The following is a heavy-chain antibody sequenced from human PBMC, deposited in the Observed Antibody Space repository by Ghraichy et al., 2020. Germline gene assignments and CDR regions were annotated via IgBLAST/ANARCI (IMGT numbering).Heavy chain of an antibody. D-gene: IGHD6-13*01. CDR3: ARDRFIAAAGKVYYYGMDV. J-gene: IGHJ6*02. V-gene: IGHV4-59*01. CDR1: GGSISSYY. CDR2: IYYSGST. Sequence: SETLSLTCTVSGGSISSYYWSWIRQPPGKGLEWIGYIYYSGSTNYNPSLKSRVTISVDTSKNQFSLKLSSVTAADTAVYYCARDRFIAAAGKVYYYGMDVWGQGTTVTVSS.